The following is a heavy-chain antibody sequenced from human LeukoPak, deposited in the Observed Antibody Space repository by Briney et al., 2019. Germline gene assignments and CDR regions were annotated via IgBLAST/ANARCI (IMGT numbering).Heavy chain of an antibody. D-gene: IGHD5-12*01. CDR3: ARDGGYSGYDADC. CDR2: ISASGGRT. Sequence: GGSLRLSCAASGFTFSSYDMSWVRQAPGKGLEWVSAISASGGRTYYADSVRGRFTISRENDKNSLFLQMNSLRAEDTAVYYCARDGGYSGYDADCWGQGTLVTVSS. V-gene: IGHV3-23*01. CDR1: GFTFSSYD. J-gene: IGHJ4*02.